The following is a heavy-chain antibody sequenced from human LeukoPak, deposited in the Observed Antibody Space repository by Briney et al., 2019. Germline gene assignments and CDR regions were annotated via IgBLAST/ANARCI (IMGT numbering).Heavy chain of an antibody. Sequence: PGGSLRLSCAASGFTFSSYAMSWVRQAPGKGLEWVSAISGSGGSTYYADSVKGRFTISRDNSKNTLYLQMNSLRAEDTAVYYCARDISSSYYYYMDVWGKGTTVTVSS. V-gene: IGHV3-23*01. CDR1: GFTFSSYA. CDR2: ISGSGGST. CDR3: ARDISSSYYYYMDV. J-gene: IGHJ6*03. D-gene: IGHD6-6*01.